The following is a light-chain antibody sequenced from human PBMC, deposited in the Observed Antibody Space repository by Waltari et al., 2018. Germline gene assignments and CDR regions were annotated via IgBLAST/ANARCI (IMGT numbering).Light chain of an antibody. CDR1: SSDIGGYNY. CDR2: DVS. Sequence: QSALTQPASVSGSPGQSITISCTGTSSDIGGYNYVSWYQQHPGKAPKLMIYDVSKRPSGCSNRFSGYKSGNTVSLTISGLQTVDEADYYCSSYTSSSSRVFGTGTKVTVL. CDR3: SSYTSSSSRV. V-gene: IGLV2-14*01. J-gene: IGLJ1*01.